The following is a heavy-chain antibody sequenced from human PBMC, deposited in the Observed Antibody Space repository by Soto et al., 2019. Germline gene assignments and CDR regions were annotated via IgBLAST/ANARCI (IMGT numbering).Heavy chain of an antibody. Sequence: PSETLSLTCAVYGGSFSGYYWSWIRQPPGKGLEWIGEINHSGSTNYNPSLKSRVTISVDTSKNQFSLKLSSVNAADTAVYYCARGRGYGDYYFQHWGQGTLVTVSS. J-gene: IGHJ1*01. CDR2: INHSGST. CDR3: ARGRGYGDYYFQH. D-gene: IGHD4-17*01. CDR1: GGSFSGYY. V-gene: IGHV4-34*01.